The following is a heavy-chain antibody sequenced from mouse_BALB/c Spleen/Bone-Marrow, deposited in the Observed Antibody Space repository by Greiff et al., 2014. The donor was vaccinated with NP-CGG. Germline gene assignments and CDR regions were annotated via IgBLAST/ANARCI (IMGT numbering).Heavy chain of an antibody. CDR3: ARQEDRLRSGFAY. Sequence: VQLVESGAELVKPGASVKLSCKASGYTFTEYIIHWVKQRSGQGLEWIGWFYPGSGRIKYNEKFKDKATLTADKSSSTVYMESSRLTSEASAVYCCARQEDRLRSGFAYWGQGTLVTVSA. V-gene: IGHV1-62-2*01. CDR1: GYTFTEYI. CDR2: FYPGSGRI. J-gene: IGHJ3*01. D-gene: IGHD1-1*01.